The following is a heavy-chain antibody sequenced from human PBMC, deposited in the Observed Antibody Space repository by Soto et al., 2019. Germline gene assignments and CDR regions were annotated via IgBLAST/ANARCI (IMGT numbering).Heavy chain of an antibody. Sequence: ASVKVSCKASGYTFTSYAMHWVRQAPGQRLEWMGWINAGNGNTKYSQKFQGRVTITRDTSASTAHMELSSLRSEDTAVYYCARGYQLLWTTYFDYWGQGTLVTVSS. CDR1: GYTFTSYA. D-gene: IGHD2-2*01. J-gene: IGHJ4*02. V-gene: IGHV1-3*01. CDR2: INAGNGNT. CDR3: ARGYQLLWTTYFDY.